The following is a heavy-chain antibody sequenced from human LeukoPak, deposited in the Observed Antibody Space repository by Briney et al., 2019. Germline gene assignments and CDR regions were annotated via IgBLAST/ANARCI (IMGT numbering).Heavy chain of an antibody. CDR1: GASFSDYA. CDR2: TIPILGLT. CDR3: AGAYAYFYGMDV. Sequence: TVKVSCKASGASFSDYAIAWVRQAPGQGLEWMGRTIPILGLTAYVQKFQGRVTITADKSMSTAHMELNSLRSDDTAVYYCAGAYAYFYGMDVWGQGTPITVSS. D-gene: IGHD3-16*01. J-gene: IGHJ6*02. V-gene: IGHV1-69*04.